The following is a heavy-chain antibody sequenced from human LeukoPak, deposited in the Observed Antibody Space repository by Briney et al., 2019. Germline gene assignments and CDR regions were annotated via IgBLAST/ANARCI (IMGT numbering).Heavy chain of an antibody. Sequence: SVKVSCKASGYTFTGYYVHWVRQAPGQGLEWMGGIIPIFGTANYAQKFQGRVTITADKSTSTAYMELSSLRSEDTAVYYCASNSLTAFDYWGQGTLVTVSS. D-gene: IGHD3-16*02. V-gene: IGHV1-69*06. CDR2: IIPIFGTA. CDR1: GYTFTGYY. J-gene: IGHJ4*02. CDR3: ASNSLTAFDY.